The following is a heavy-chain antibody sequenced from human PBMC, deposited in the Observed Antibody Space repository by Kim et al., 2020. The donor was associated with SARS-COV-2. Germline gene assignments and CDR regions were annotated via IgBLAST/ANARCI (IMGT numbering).Heavy chain of an antibody. CDR3: ARGEAVWFRVGHWYFDL. Sequence: GGSLRLSCAASGFTFSSYDMHWVRQATGKGLEWVSAIGTAGDTYYPGSVKGRFTISRENAKNSLYLQMNSLRAGDTAVYYCARGEAVWFRVGHWYFDLWGRGTLVTVSS. D-gene: IGHD3-10*01. J-gene: IGHJ2*01. CDR1: GFTFSSYD. V-gene: IGHV3-13*04. CDR2: IGTAGDT.